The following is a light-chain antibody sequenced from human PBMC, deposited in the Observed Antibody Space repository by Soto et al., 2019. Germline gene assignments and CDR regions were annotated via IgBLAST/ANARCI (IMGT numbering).Light chain of an antibody. Sequence: ETVMTQSPATLSVSPGERATLSCRASQSISSNLAWYQQKPGQAPRLLIYGASTRATGIPARFTGSGSGTEFTLTISSLQSEDFATYYCQSYNTARPTFGQGTRLGIK. V-gene: IGKV3-15*01. CDR1: QSISSN. CDR2: GAS. J-gene: IGKJ5*01. CDR3: QSYNTARPT.